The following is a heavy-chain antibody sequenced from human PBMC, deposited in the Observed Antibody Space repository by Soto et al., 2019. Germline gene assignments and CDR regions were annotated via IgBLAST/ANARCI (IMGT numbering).Heavy chain of an antibody. CDR2: IWYDGGNK. V-gene: IGHV3-33*01. CDR3: ARDSTDNIYGYSTRYYYGMDV. J-gene: IGHJ6*02. Sequence: GGSLRLSCAASGFTFSSYGMHWVRQAPGKGLEWVAVIWYDGGNKYYADSVKGRFTISRDNSKNTLYLQMNSLRAEDTAVYYCARDSTDNIYGYSTRYYYGMDVWGQGTTVTVSS. D-gene: IGHD2-8*01. CDR1: GFTFSSYG.